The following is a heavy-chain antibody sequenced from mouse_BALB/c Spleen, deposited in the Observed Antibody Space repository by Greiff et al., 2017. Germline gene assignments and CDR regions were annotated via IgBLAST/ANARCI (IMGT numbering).Heavy chain of an antibody. CDR2: IDPANGNT. D-gene: IGHD2-1*01. CDR1: GFNIKDTY. J-gene: IGHJ4*01. V-gene: IGHV14-3*02. Sequence: EVQLQQSGAELVKPGASVKLSCTASGFNIKDTYMHWVKQRPEQGLEWIGRIDPANGNTKYDPKFQGKATITADTSSNTAYLQLSSLTSEDTAVYYCGYGNYIAMDYWGQGTSVTVSS. CDR3: GYGNYIAMDY.